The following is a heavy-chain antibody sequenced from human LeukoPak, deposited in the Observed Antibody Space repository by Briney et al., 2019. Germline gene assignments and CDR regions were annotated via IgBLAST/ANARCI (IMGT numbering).Heavy chain of an antibody. J-gene: IGHJ4*02. CDR3: ASSTPGRMGALVDFDY. V-gene: IGHV4-59*08. CDR2: IYYSGST. Sequence: SETLSLTCTVSGRSISSYYWSWIRHPPGKALEWSGYIYYSGSTNYNPAPKSRVTISVDTSKNQFSLKLSSVTAADTAVYYCASSTPGRMGALVDFDYWGQGTLVTVSS. D-gene: IGHD1-26*01. CDR1: GRSISSYY.